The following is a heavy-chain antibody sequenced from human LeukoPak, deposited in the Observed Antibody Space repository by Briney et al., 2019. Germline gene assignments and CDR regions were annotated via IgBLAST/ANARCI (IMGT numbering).Heavy chain of an antibody. D-gene: IGHD3-10*01. CDR3: ARGIGELFGQNWFDP. CDR1: GFTFSNYG. V-gene: IGHV3-30*02. Sequence: PGGSLRLSCAASGFTFSNYGMHWVRQAPGKGLEWVAFIRYDGSNKYYADSVKGRFTISRDNSKNTLYLQMNSLRAEDTAVYYCARGIGELFGQNWFDPWGQGTLVTVSS. J-gene: IGHJ5*02. CDR2: IRYDGSNK.